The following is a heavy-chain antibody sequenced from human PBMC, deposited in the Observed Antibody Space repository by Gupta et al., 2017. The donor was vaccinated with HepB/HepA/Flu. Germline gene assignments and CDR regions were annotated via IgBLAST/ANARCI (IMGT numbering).Heavy chain of an antibody. J-gene: IGHJ4*02. V-gene: IGHV3-23*01. Sequence: EVQLLESGGGLVQPGGSLRLSCAASGFTFSSYAMNWVRQAPGKGLEWVSYINGNGGSTYYADSVKGRFTISRDNSKNTLSLQMNGLTAEDTAIYYCAKDNFYDSNGPTHFDYWGRGTLVTVSA. CDR1: GFTFSSYA. CDR3: AKDNFYDSNGPTHFDY. CDR2: INGNGGST. D-gene: IGHD3-22*01.